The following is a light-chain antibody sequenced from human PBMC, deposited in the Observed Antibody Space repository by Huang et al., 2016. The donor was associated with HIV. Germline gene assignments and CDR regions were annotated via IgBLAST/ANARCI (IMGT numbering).Light chain of an antibody. J-gene: IGKJ2*01. CDR3: QQSYNTPYT. V-gene: IGKV1-39*01. Sequence: DIQMTQSPSSLSASVGDRVTITCRASEDINIYLNWYQQKPGKAPKLLMNAAFSLQSGGPSRFSGSGSGTDFTLSISSLQPEDFATYYCQQSYNTPYTFGQGTKLDI. CDR2: AAF. CDR1: EDINIY.